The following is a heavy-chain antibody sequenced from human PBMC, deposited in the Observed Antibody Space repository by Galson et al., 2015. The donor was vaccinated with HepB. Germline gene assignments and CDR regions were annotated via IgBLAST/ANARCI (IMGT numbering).Heavy chain of an antibody. D-gene: IGHD2-15*01. CDR2: ISSSGSTI. V-gene: IGHV3-11*01. CDR1: GFTFSDYY. J-gene: IGHJ6*03. Sequence: SLRLSCAASGFTFSDYYMSWIRQAPGKGLEWVSYISSSGSTIYYADSVKGRFTISRDNAKNSLYLQMNSLRAEDTAVYYCATETDPNCSGGSCPVEYYYYYMDVWGKGTTVTVSS. CDR3: ATETDPNCSGGSCPVEYYYYYMDV.